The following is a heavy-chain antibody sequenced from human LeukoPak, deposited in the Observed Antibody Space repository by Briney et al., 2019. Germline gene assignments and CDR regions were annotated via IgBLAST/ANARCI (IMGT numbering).Heavy chain of an antibody. D-gene: IGHD2-15*01. CDR1: GGSVSSGSYY. Sequence: SETLSLTCTVSGGSVSSGSYYWSWIRQPPGKGLEWIGYIYYSGSTNYNPSLKSRVTISVDTSKNQFSLKLSSVTAADTAVYYCARGYCSGGSCYHFDYWGQGTLVTVSS. CDR3: ARGYCSGGSCYHFDY. CDR2: IYYSGST. J-gene: IGHJ4*02. V-gene: IGHV4-61*01.